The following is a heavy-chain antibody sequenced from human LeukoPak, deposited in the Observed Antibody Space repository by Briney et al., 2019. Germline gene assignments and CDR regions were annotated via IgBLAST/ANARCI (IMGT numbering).Heavy chain of an antibody. J-gene: IGHJ5*02. Sequence: GGSLRLSCAASGFTVSSNYMSWVRQAPGKGLEWVSVIYIGGSTYYADSVKGRFTISRDNSKNTLYLQMNSLRAEDTAVYYCARQYSSSSGWFDPWGQGTLVTVSS. CDR2: IYIGGST. CDR1: GFTVSSNY. V-gene: IGHV3-66*04. D-gene: IGHD6-6*01. CDR3: ARQYSSSSGWFDP.